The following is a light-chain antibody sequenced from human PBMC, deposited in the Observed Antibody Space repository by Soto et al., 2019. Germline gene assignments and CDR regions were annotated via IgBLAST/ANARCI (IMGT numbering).Light chain of an antibody. CDR2: AAS. V-gene: IGKV1-12*01. Sequence: DIQLTQSPSSLTASIGDRVTITCRASQDIGRRLAWFQQKPGKAPKYLIQAASSLQGGVPSTFSGSGSGTDFTLTINTLHPEDFATYYCLQVYSFPRTFGQGTKVEIK. J-gene: IGKJ1*01. CDR1: QDIGRR. CDR3: LQVYSFPRT.